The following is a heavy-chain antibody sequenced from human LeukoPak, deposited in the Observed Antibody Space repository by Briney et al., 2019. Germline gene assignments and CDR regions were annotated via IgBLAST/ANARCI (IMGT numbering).Heavy chain of an antibody. J-gene: IGHJ4*02. D-gene: IGHD2-15*01. CDR2: ISGSGGST. V-gene: IGHV3-23*01. CDR1: GFTFSSYA. Sequence: GGSLRLFCAASGFTFSSYAMSWVRQAPGKGLEWVSAISGSGGSTYYADSVKGRFTISRDNSKNTLYLQMNSLRAEDTAVYYCAKHGGGSCYWPFDYWGQGTLVTVSS. CDR3: AKHGGGSCYWPFDY.